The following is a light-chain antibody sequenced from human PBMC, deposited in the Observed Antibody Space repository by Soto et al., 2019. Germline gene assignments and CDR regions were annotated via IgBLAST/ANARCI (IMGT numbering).Light chain of an antibody. CDR2: HSS. Sequence: IVMTQSPGTLSLSAGDRATLSCRASQSITTHLAWYQQRPGQAPRLLIYHSSTRATGVPTRFSGSGSGTDFTLTINSLRSEDIAVYYCQQYNTWHRTFGQGTKVDIK. CDR1: QSITTH. V-gene: IGKV3-15*01. J-gene: IGKJ1*01. CDR3: QQYNTWHRT.